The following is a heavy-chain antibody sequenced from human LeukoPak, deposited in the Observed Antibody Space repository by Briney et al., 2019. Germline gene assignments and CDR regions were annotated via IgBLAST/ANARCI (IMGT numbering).Heavy chain of an antibody. Sequence: PGGSLRLSCAASGLTFSSYWMSWVRQAPGKGLEWVANIKQDGSEKYYVDSVKGRFTISRDNAKNSLYLQMNSLRAEDTAVYYCARDRWLHYFDYWGQGTLVTVSS. CDR2: IKQDGSEK. CDR3: ARDRWLHYFDY. CDR1: GLTFSSYW. D-gene: IGHD5-24*01. V-gene: IGHV3-7*01. J-gene: IGHJ4*02.